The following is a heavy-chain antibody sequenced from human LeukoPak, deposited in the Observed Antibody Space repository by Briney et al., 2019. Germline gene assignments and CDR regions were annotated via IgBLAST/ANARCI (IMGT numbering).Heavy chain of an antibody. D-gene: IGHD3-10*01. CDR1: GFTFGSYG. CDR2: ISYDGSNK. V-gene: IGHV3-30*18. J-gene: IGHJ4*02. CDR3: AKGTHGARGSPPAYYFDY. Sequence: GGSLRLSCAASGFTFGSYGMHWVRQAPGKGLEWVAVISYDGSNKYYADSVKGRFTISRDNSKNTLYLQMNSLRAEDTAVYYCAKGTHGARGSPPAYYFDYWGQGTLVTVSS.